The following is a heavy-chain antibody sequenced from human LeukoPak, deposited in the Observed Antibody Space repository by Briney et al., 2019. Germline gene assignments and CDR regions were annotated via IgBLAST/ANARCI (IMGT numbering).Heavy chain of an antibody. CDR1: VFTFTDHP. CDR3: AKARENWPIAD. J-gene: IGHJ4*02. V-gene: IGHV3-48*04. Sequence: QPGESLRLSCVASVFTFTDHPMNWVRQAPWKGLEWISYIGGDGIAFYAASVKGRFTASKDDARKSMYLQMNSLRVEDTAVYYCAKARENWPIADWGQGTQVTVSS. CDR2: IGGDGIA. D-gene: IGHD2-21*01.